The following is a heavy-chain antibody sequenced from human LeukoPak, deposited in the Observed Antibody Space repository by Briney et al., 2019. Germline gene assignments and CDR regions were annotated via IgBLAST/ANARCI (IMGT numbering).Heavy chain of an antibody. CDR3: ARGLDSSSWYSGLDYYYYMDV. V-gene: IGHV4-39*07. Sequence: TPSETLSLTCTVSGGSISSSSYYWGWIRQPPGKGLEWIGSIYYSGSTYYNPSLKSRVTISVDTSKNQFSLKLSSVTAADTAVYYCARGLDSSSWYSGLDYYYYMDVWGKGTTVTVSS. D-gene: IGHD6-13*01. CDR1: GGSISSSSYY. CDR2: IYYSGST. J-gene: IGHJ6*03.